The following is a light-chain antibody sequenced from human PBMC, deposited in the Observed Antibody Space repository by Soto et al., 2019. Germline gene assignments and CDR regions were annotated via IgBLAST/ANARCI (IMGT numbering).Light chain of an antibody. Sequence: EIVLTQTPGTLSLSPGERATLSCRASQSVTSSHLAWYQQKPGQAPRLLIYGASTRATGIPDRFSGSGSDTDFSLTIRRLDPEDFARYYCLLYFSPDRYTFGPGTKVQIK. CDR2: GAS. CDR3: LLYFSPDRYT. V-gene: IGKV3-20*01. J-gene: IGKJ2*01. CDR1: QSVTSSH.